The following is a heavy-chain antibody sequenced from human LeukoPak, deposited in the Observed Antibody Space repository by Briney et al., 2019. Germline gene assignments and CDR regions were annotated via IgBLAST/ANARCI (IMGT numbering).Heavy chain of an antibody. CDR1: EYTFTNYD. V-gene: IGHV1-18*01. J-gene: IGHJ6*02. CDR2: ISAYNGNT. CDR3: ARDPDGYFGMDV. Sequence: ASVQVSCKASEYTFTNYDINWVRQATGQGLEWMGWISAYNGNTNYAQKLQGRVTMTTDTSTSTAYMELRSLRSDDTAVYYCARDPDGYFGMDVWGQGTTVTVSS.